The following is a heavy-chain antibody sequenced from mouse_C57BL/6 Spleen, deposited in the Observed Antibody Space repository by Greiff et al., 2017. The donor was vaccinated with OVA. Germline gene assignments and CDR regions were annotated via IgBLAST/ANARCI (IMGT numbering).Heavy chain of an antibody. Sequence: EVQLQQSGPELVKPGDSVKISCKASGYSFTGYFMNWVMQSHGKSLEWIGRINPYNGDTFYNQKFKGKATLTVDKSSRTAHMELRSLTSEDSAVYYFARGIYYDYDGYSAVWGTGTPVTVSS. V-gene: IGHV1-20*01. CDR3: ARGIYYDYDGYSAV. D-gene: IGHD2-4*01. CDR1: GYSFTGYF. J-gene: IGHJ1*03. CDR2: INPYNGDT.